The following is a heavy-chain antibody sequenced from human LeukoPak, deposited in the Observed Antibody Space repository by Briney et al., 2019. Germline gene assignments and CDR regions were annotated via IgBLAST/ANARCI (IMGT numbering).Heavy chain of an antibody. V-gene: IGHV3-74*01. CDR3: ASPNYYHSGTYYNELDY. CDR2: ISSDGNGT. D-gene: IGHD3-10*01. J-gene: IGHJ4*02. Sequence: PGGSLRLSCTASGFTFSRSWMHWVRQGPGKGLVWVSRISSDGNGTTYADSVKGRYTISRDNAKDTVYLQMNNLRAEDTAMYYCASPNYYHSGTYYNELDYWGQGTLVTVSS. CDR1: GFTFSRSW.